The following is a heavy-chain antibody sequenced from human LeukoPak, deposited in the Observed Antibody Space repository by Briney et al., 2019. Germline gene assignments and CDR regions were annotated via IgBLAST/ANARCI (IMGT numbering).Heavy chain of an antibody. D-gene: IGHD3-3*01. Sequence: GASVKVSCKASGYTFTSYGISWVRQAPGQGLEWMGWISAYNGNTNYAQKLQGRVTMTTDTSTSTAYMELRSLRSDDTAVYYCATPSTDFWSGYYYYYGMDVWGQGTTVTVSS. V-gene: IGHV1-18*01. CDR1: GYTFTSYG. CDR2: ISAYNGNT. J-gene: IGHJ6*02. CDR3: ATPSTDFWSGYYYYYGMDV.